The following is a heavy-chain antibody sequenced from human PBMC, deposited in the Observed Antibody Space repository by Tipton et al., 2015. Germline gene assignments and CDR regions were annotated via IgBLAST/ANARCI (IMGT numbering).Heavy chain of an antibody. CDR1: GGSIRDVGYY. V-gene: IGHV4-31*11. CDR2: IHYSGTT. Sequence: TLSLTCAVSGGSIRDVGYYWGWIRQSPGKGLEWLGNIHYSGTTYYSPSLMGRVTISVDTSKKQFSLKLSSVTAADTAVYYCARGRGGPFQHWGQGTLVTVSS. CDR3: ARGRGGPFQH. J-gene: IGHJ1*01. D-gene: IGHD2-15*01.